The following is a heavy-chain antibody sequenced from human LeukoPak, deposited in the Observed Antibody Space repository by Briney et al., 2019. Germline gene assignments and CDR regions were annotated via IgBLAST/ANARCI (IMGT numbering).Heavy chain of an antibody. D-gene: IGHD2-15*01. CDR3: AGSYRFDY. J-gene: IGHJ4*02. V-gene: IGHV3-30*03. Sequence: GRSLRLSCAASGFTFSSYGMHRVRQAPGKGLEWVAVISYDGSNKYYADSVKGRFTISRDNSKNTLYLQMNSLRAEDTAVYYCAGSYRFDYWGQGTLVTVSS. CDR1: GFTFSSYG. CDR2: ISYDGSNK.